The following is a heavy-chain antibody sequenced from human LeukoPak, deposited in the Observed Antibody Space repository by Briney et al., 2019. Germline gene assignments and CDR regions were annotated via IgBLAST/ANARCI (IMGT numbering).Heavy chain of an antibody. CDR3: VRDISGYYFDY. J-gene: IGHJ4*02. V-gene: IGHV3-11*05. D-gene: IGHD3-22*01. CDR2: ISPDGSNT. CDR1: GFTLSGYW. Sequence: PGGSLRLSCAASGFTLSGYWMSWVSQAPGQGLEWVALISPDGSNTNYADSVKGRFTISRDNAKNSLYLQMNSLRAEDPAVYYCVRDISGYYFDYWGQGTLVTVSS.